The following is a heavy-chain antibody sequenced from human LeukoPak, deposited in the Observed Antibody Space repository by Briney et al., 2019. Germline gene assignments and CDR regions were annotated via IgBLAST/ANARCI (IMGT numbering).Heavy chain of an antibody. CDR1: GFTFSNYD. Sequence: ERSLRLSCAASGFTFSNYDMHWVRQAPGKGLEWVAFIRYDGSNKYYADSVKGRFTISRDNSKNTLYLQMNSLRAEDTAVYYCAKDRLSLSLNYYYYYMDVWGKGTTVIVSS. V-gene: IGHV3-30*02. D-gene: IGHD2/OR15-2a*01. J-gene: IGHJ6*03. CDR2: IRYDGSNK. CDR3: AKDRLSLSLNYYYYYMDV.